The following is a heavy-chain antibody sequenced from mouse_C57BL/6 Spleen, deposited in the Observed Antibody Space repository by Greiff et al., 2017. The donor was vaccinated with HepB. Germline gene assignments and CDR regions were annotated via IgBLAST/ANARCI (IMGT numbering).Heavy chain of an antibody. CDR3: AKNYILDFDV. CDR1: GFSLTSYG. D-gene: IGHD1-3*01. Sequence: QVQLQQSGPGLVQPSQSLSITCTVSGFSLTSYGVHWVRQSPGKGLEWLGVIWRGGSTDYNAAFMSRLGITKDNSKSQVFFKMNSLQADDTTIYYCAKNYILDFDVWGTGTTVTVS. J-gene: IGHJ1*03. V-gene: IGHV2-5*01. CDR2: IWRGGST.